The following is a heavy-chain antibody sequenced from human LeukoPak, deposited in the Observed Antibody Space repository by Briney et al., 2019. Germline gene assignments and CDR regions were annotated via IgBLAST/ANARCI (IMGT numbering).Heavy chain of an antibody. D-gene: IGHD5-12*01. J-gene: IGHJ4*02. CDR1: GFIFSTIW. Sequence: LRLSCAASGFIFSTIWMSWVRQAPGKGLEWVASIKEDGSEKYYVDSVKGRFTISRDNAKNSLYLQMSSLRAEDTAVYYCARLRPLSQLDYWGQGTLVAVSS. V-gene: IGHV3-7*01. CDR2: IKEDGSEK. CDR3: ARLRPLSQLDY.